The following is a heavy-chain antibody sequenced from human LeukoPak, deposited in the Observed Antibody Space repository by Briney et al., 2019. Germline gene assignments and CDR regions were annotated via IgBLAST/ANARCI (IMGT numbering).Heavy chain of an antibody. Sequence: SQTLSLTCTVSGGSISSGDYYWSWIRQPPGKGLEWIGYIYYSGSTYYNPSLKSRVTISVDTSKNQFSLKLSSVTAADTAVYYCARDETVYSGGYQRWFRYFDYWGQGTLVTVSS. CDR3: ARDETVYSGGYQRWFRYFDY. CDR1: GGSISSGDYY. J-gene: IGHJ4*02. V-gene: IGHV4-30-4*01. D-gene: IGHD6-19*01. CDR2: IYYSGST.